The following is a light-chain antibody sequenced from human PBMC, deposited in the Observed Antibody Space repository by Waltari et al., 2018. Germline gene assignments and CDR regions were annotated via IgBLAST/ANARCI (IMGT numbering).Light chain of an antibody. Sequence: QSVLTQPPSVSGTPGPRVTISRSGSTSNIGAGHDVPWYQHLPGTAPKLLIYGNNNRPSGVPDRFSGSKSGTSASLAITGLQADDEADYFCQSFDNMLSGGVVFGGGTKLAVL. CDR2: GNN. CDR1: TSNIGAGHD. CDR3: QSFDNMLSGGVV. V-gene: IGLV1-40*01. J-gene: IGLJ2*01.